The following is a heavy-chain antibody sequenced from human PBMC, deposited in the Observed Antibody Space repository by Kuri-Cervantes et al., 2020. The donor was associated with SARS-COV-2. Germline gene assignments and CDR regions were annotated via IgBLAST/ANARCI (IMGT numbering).Heavy chain of an antibody. V-gene: IGHV3-20*04. CDR1: GFTFDDYG. J-gene: IGHJ1*01. CDR3: ARGVVAATPGSFQH. CDR2: INWNGGST. Sequence: GGSLRLSCAASGFTFDDYGMSWVRQAPGKGLEWVSGINWNGGSTGYADSVKGRFTISRDNAKNSLYLQMNSLRAEDTALYYCARGVVAATPGSFQHWGQGTLVTVSS. D-gene: IGHD2-15*01.